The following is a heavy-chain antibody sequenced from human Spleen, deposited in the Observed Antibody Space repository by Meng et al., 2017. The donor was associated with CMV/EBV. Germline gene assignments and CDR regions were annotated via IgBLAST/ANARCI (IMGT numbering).Heavy chain of an antibody. Sequence: GGSLRLSCSASGFTFTNYGMHWVRQAPGKGLEWVAFIRYDGNNRYYADSVKGRFTISRDNSKNTVYLQMNSLRTEDTAVYYCAKAPPLIMGPTPPDYWGQGTLVTVSS. V-gene: IGHV3-30*02. CDR1: GFTFTNYG. CDR2: IRYDGNNR. D-gene: IGHD1-26*01. J-gene: IGHJ4*02. CDR3: AKAPPLIMGPTPPDY.